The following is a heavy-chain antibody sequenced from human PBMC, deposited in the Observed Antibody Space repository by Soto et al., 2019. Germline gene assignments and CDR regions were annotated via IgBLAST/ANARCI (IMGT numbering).Heavy chain of an antibody. CDR2: IYYSGNT. CDR1: GGSISSGAYY. J-gene: IGHJ3*02. CDR3: ARREIVLATDDAFDI. V-gene: IGHV4-31*11. Sequence: QVQLQESGPGLVKPSQTLSLTCAVSGGSISSGAYYWSWIRQHPGKGLEWIGYIYYSGNTYYNPSLKSRVTISVDTSKNQFSLKLSSVTAADTALYYCARREIVLATDDAFDIWGQGTMVTVSS. D-gene: IGHD2-8*02.